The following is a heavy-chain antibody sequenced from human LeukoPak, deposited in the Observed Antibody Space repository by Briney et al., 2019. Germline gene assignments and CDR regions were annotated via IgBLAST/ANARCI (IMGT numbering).Heavy chain of an antibody. CDR3: ARGSTGYYSSRPLYYYYMDV. CDR1: GYTFTSYD. Sequence: ASVKVSCKASGYTFTSYDINWVRQATGQGLEWMGWMNPNSGNTGYAQKFQGRVTITRNTSISTAYMELSSLRSEDTAVYYCARGSTGYYSSRPLYYYYMDVWGKGTTVTVSS. D-gene: IGHD6-13*01. J-gene: IGHJ6*03. CDR2: MNPNSGNT. V-gene: IGHV1-8*03.